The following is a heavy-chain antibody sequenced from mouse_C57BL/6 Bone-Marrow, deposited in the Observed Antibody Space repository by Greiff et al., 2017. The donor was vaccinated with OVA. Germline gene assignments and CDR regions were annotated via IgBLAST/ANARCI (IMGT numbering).Heavy chain of an antibody. V-gene: IGHV14-3*01. CDR3: ARGDGNYVFFDY. D-gene: IGHD2-1*01. CDR1: GFNIKNTY. CDR2: VDPANGKT. J-gene: IGHJ2*01. Sequence: VQLQQSVAELVRPGASVKLSCTASGFNIKNTYMHWVWQRPEQGLEWRGRVDPANGKTKYAPKFQGKATIIADTSSNTAYLQLSSLTSEDTAIYYCARGDGNYVFFDYWGQGTTLTVSS.